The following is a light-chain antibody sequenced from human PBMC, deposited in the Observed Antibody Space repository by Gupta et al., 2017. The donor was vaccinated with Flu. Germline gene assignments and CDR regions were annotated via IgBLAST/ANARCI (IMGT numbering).Light chain of an antibody. CDR2: DDS. CDR3: QVWDSSTDHPV. Sequence: SYVLSQPPSVSVAPGQTARLTCGGNNIGSKSVHWYQQKPGLAPVLVVYDDSDRPSGIPERFSGSNSGNTATLTISRVEAGDEADYYCQVWDSSTDHPVFGGGTKLTAL. CDR1: NIGSKS. J-gene: IGLJ2*01. V-gene: IGLV3-21*02.